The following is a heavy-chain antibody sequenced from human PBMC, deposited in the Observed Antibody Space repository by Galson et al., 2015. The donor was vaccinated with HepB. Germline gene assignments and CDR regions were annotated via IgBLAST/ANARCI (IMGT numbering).Heavy chain of an antibody. D-gene: IGHD6-13*01. CDR2: IKQDGSEK. J-gene: IGHJ4*02. Sequence: SPRLSCAASGFTFVTYWMSWVRQAPGKGLEWVANIKQDGSEKYYVDSVTGRFTISRDNAQNSLFLQMNSLRAEDTAVYYCATSSSGYFDNWGQGTLVTVSS. V-gene: IGHV3-7*03. CDR1: GFTFVTYW. CDR3: ATSSSGYFDN.